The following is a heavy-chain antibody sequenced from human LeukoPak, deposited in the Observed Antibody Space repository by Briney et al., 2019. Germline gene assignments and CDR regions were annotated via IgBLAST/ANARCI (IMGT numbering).Heavy chain of an antibody. CDR3: AKEGSSSWYDYYYYYMDV. D-gene: IGHD6-13*01. Sequence: RGGSLRLSCAASGFTFSSYGMHWVRQAPGKGLEWVAVISYDGSNKYYADSVKGRFTISRDNSKNTLYLQMNSLRAEDTAVYYCAKEGSSSWYDYYYYYMDVWGKGTTVTVSS. J-gene: IGHJ6*03. V-gene: IGHV3-30*18. CDR2: ISYDGSNK. CDR1: GFTFSSYG.